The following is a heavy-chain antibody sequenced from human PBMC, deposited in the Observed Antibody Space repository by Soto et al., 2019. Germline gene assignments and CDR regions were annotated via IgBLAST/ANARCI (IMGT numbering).Heavy chain of an antibody. D-gene: IGHD2-2*01. J-gene: IGHJ4*02. CDR2: IYYSGST. CDR1: GGSISSSSYY. CDR3: ARAPRGVVVPAAMFDY. Sequence: SETLSLTCTVSGGSISSSSYYWGWIRQPPGKGLEWIGSIYYSGSTYYNPSLKSRVTISVDTSKNQFSLKLSSVTAADTAVYYCARAPRGVVVPAAMFDYWGQGTLVTVSS. V-gene: IGHV4-39*07.